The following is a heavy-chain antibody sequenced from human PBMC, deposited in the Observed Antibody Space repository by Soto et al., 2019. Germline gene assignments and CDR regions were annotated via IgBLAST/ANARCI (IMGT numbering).Heavy chain of an antibody. Sequence: SVKVSYKTSGGTFSSYAISWVRQAPGQGLEWMGGIIPIFDTTNYAQKFQGRVTITADESTSTAYMELSSLRSEDTAVYYCARLLDGWYDHYFDYWGQGTLVTVSS. CDR3: ARLLDGWYDHYFDY. J-gene: IGHJ4*02. D-gene: IGHD2-15*01. V-gene: IGHV1-69*13. CDR2: IIPIFDTT. CDR1: GGTFSSYA.